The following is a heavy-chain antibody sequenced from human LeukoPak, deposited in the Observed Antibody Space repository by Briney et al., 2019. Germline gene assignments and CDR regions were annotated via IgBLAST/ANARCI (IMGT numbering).Heavy chain of an antibody. CDR2: ISGDGVSS. Sequence: GGSLRISCAASGFMFDDYAMHWVRQVPGRGLEWVSLISGDGVSSFYADSVRGRFTISRDNNNNSLSLQMHSLTAEDTAFCYCAREQFSHTSNYFDNWGQGILVTVSS. V-gene: IGHV3-43*02. CDR3: AREQFSHTSNYFDN. D-gene: IGHD5-24*01. J-gene: IGHJ4*02. CDR1: GFMFDDYA.